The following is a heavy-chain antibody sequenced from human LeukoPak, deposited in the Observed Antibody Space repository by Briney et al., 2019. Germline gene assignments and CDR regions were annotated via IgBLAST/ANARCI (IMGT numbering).Heavy chain of an antibody. V-gene: IGHV1-18*01. D-gene: IGHD3-3*01. CDR1: GYTFTSYG. Sequence: ASVKVSCKASGYTFTSYGISWVRQAPGQGLEWMGWISAYNGNTNYAQKLQGRVTMTTDTSTSTAYMELRSLRSDDTAVYYCARDGRPDYDFWSGYYNDYWGQGTLVTVSS. CDR3: ARDGRPDYDFWSGYYNDY. J-gene: IGHJ4*02. CDR2: ISAYNGNT.